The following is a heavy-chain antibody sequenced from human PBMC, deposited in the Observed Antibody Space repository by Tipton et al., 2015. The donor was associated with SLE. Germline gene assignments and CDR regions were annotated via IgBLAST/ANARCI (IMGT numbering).Heavy chain of an antibody. J-gene: IGHJ4*02. CDR2: IYYSGST. D-gene: IGHD6-19*01. Sequence: LRLSCTVSGGSISSYYWSWIRQPPGKGLEWIGYIYYSGSTNYNPSLKSRVTISVDTSKNQFSLKLSSVTAADTAVYYCAREDSSGCHTYWGQGTLVTVSS. CDR1: GGSISSYY. V-gene: IGHV4-59*01. CDR3: AREDSSGCHTY.